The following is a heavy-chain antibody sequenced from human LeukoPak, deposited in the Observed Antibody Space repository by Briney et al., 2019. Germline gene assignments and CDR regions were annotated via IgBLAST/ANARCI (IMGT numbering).Heavy chain of an antibody. CDR1: GGSFSGYY. D-gene: IGHD6-19*01. CDR3: ARARAGTDAFDI. J-gene: IGHJ3*02. CDR2: INHSEST. Sequence: PSETLSLTCAVYGGSFSGYYWSWIRQPPGKGLEWIGEINHSESTNYNPSLKSRVTISVDTSKNQFSLKLSSVTAADTAVYYCARARAGTDAFDIWGQGTMVTVSS. V-gene: IGHV4-34*01.